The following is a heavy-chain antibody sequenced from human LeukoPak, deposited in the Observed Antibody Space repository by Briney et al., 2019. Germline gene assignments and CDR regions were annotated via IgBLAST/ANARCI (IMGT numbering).Heavy chain of an antibody. Sequence: SETLSLTCTVSGGSISSYYWSWIRQPPGKGLEWIGYIYYSGSTNYNPSLKSRVTISADTSKNQFSLKLSSVTAADTAVYYCATYSSGYYYVAYWGQGTLVTVSS. CDR3: ATYSSGYYYVAY. J-gene: IGHJ4*02. CDR2: IYYSGST. V-gene: IGHV4-59*01. CDR1: GGSISSYY. D-gene: IGHD3-22*01.